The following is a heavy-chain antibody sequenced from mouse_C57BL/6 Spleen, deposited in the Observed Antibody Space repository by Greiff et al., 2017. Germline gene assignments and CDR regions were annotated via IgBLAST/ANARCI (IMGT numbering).Heavy chain of an antibody. J-gene: IGHJ2*01. CDR2: IDPANGDT. CDR1: GFNIKDDY. V-gene: IGHV14-4*01. CDR3: TTSLITTVVAKDY. D-gene: IGHD1-1*01. Sequence: EVQLQQSGAELVRPGASVKLSCTASGFNIKDDYMHWVKQRPEQGLEWIGWIDPANGDTEYASKFQGKATITADTSSNTAYLQLSSLTSEDTAVYYGTTSLITTVVAKDYWGQGTTLTVSS.